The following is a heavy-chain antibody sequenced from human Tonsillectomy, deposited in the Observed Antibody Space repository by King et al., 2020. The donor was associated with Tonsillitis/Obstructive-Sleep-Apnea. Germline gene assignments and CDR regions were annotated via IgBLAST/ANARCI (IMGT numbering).Heavy chain of an antibody. CDR1: GVSISSYY. CDR3: ARERGYDILTGYIPFDI. J-gene: IGHJ3*02. V-gene: IGHV4-59*01. CDR2: IYYIGSI. D-gene: IGHD3-9*01. Sequence: QLQESGPGLVKPSETLSLTCTVSGVSISSYYLSWIRQPPGTGLEWIGYIYYIGSINYNPSLQSRVTISLDTSKNHFSLKLISVTAAATAVYYCARERGYDILTGYIPFDIWGQGTMVTVSS.